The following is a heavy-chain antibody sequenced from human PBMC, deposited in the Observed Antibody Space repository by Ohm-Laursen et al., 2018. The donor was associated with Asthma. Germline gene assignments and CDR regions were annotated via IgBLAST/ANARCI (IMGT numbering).Heavy chain of an antibody. J-gene: IGHJ4*02. CDR3: ARTLGREGRFLEWMDY. CDR2: IYSGGTT. D-gene: IGHD3-3*01. V-gene: IGHV3-53*01. Sequence: SLRLSCTASGFTVGSDYMTWVRQAPGKGLEWVSAIYSGGTTYYADSVRGRFTISRDNSKNTLYLQMNSLRAEDTAVYYCARTLGREGRFLEWMDYWGQGTLVTVSS. CDR1: GFTVGSDY.